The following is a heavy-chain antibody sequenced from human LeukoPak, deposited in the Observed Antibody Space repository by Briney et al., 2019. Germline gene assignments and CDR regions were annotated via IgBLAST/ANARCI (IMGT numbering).Heavy chain of an antibody. Sequence: ASVKVSCKAPGYTFTSYGISWVRQAPGQGLEWMGWISAYNGNTNYAQKLQGRVTMTTDTSTSTAYMELRSLRAEDTAVYYCAKDWRAYCGGDCYSYFDYWGQGTLVTVSS. V-gene: IGHV1-18*01. CDR3: AKDWRAYCGGDCYSYFDY. CDR1: GYTFTSYG. J-gene: IGHJ4*02. CDR2: ISAYNGNT. D-gene: IGHD2-21*02.